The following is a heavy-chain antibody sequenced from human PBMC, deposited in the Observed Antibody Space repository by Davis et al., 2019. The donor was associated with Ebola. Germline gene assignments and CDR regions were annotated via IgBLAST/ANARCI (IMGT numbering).Heavy chain of an antibody. J-gene: IGHJ5*02. CDR2: ISGSGGST. CDR1: GFTFSNAW. D-gene: IGHD3-10*01. CDR3: VKDATLLWFGWFDP. V-gene: IGHV3-23*01. Sequence: GGSLRLSCAASGFTFSNAWMSWVRQAPGKGLEWVSAISGSGGSTYYADSVKGRFTISRDNSKNTLYLQMSSLRAEDTAVYYCVKDATLLWFGWFDPWGQGTLVTVSS.